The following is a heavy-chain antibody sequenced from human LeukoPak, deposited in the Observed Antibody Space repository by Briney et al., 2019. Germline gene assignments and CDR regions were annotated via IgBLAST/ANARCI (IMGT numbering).Heavy chain of an antibody. CDR1: GFTFSSYS. CDR2: ISSSSSYI. CDR3: ARSGGYSYSYTEN. J-gene: IGHJ4*02. V-gene: IGHV3-21*01. D-gene: IGHD5-18*01. Sequence: GGSLRLSCAASGFTFSSYSMNWVRQAPGKGLEWVSSISSSSSYIYYADSVKGRFTISRDNAKNSLYLQMNSLRAEDAAVYYCARSGGYSYSYTENWGQGTLVTVSS.